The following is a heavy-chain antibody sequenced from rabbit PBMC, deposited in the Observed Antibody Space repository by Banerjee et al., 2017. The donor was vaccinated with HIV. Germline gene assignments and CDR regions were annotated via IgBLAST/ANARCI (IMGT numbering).Heavy chain of an antibody. CDR3: ARVDSGSVYGRSLHL. Sequence: SFSNSNYMCWVRQAPGKGLEWIACIYTGSSGSTYYASWAKGRFTVSKASSTTVTLQMTSLTAADTATYFCARVDSGSVYGRSLHLWGPGTLVTVS. CDR1: SFSNSNY. V-gene: IGHV1S40*01. CDR2: IYTGSSGST. D-gene: IGHD1-1*01. J-gene: IGHJ4*01.